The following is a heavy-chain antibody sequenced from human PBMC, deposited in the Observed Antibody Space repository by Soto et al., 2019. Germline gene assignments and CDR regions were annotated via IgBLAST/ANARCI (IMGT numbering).Heavy chain of an antibody. D-gene: IGHD4-17*01. J-gene: IGHJ4*02. CDR1: GYTFTNYG. CDR3: ERAPGYGDYEIDY. CDR2: ISGYNGNT. V-gene: IGHV1-18*01. Sequence: QVQLVQSGAEVKKPGASVKVSCKASGYTFTNYGISWVRQAPGQGLEWRGWISGYNGNTNYAQKRQGRVTMTTDTSTSTDYMELRSLRSDDPAVYYCERAPGYGDYEIDYWGQGTLVTVSS.